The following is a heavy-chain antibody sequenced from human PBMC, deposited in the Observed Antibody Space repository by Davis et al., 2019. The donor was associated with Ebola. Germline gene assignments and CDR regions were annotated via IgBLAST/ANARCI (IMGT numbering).Heavy chain of an antibody. CDR3: ARAGARQWLVY. CDR2: IKQDGSEK. J-gene: IGHJ4*02. CDR1: GFTFSSYW. V-gene: IGHV3-7*01. Sequence: GESLKISCAASGFTFSSYWMSWVRQAPGKGLEWVANIKQDGSEKYYVDSVKGRFTISRDNAKNSLYLQMNSLRAEDTAVYYCARAGARQWLVYWGQGTLVTVSS. D-gene: IGHD6-19*01.